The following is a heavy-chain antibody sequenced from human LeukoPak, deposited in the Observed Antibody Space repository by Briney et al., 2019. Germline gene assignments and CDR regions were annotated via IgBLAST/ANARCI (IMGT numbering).Heavy chain of an antibody. J-gene: IGHJ4*02. Sequence: SQTLSLTCTVSGGSIRSGSYYWSWIRQPAGKGLEWIGRVYSSGTTNYNPSLKSRVTISVDTSKNQFSLKLSSVTAADTAVYYCARGTIAARRGTFDYWAREPWSPSPQ. V-gene: IGHV4-61*02. CDR1: GGSIRSGSYY. CDR2: VYSSGTT. CDR3: ARGTIAARRGTFDY. D-gene: IGHD6-6*01.